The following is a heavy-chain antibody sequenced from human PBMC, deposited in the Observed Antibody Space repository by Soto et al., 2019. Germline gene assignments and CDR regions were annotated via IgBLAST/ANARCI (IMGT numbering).Heavy chain of an antibody. CDR3: TRDSSSWRRLDAFDI. Sequence: GGSLRLSCTASGFTFGDYAMSWFRQAPGKGLEWVGFIRSKAYGGTTEYAASVKGRFTISRDDSKSIAYLQMNSLTTEDTAVYYCTRDSSSWRRLDAFDIWGQGTMVTVSS. CDR2: IRSKAYGGTT. V-gene: IGHV3-49*03. J-gene: IGHJ3*02. CDR1: GFTFGDYA. D-gene: IGHD6-13*01.